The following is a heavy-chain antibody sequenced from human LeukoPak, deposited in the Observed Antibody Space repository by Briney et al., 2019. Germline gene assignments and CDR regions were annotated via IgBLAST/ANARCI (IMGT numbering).Heavy chain of an antibody. V-gene: IGHV3-23*01. Sequence: PGGALRPSCAASGFPFSSYAMSWVRQAPGQGLEWGSAFSGSGGSTYYADSVKGRFTISRDNSKNTLYLQMNSLRAEDTAVYYCAKDVPKYYYDSSGYYGADGYWGQGTLVTVSS. CDR2: FSGSGGST. J-gene: IGHJ4*02. D-gene: IGHD3-22*01. CDR1: GFPFSSYA. CDR3: AKDVPKYYYDSSGYYGADGY.